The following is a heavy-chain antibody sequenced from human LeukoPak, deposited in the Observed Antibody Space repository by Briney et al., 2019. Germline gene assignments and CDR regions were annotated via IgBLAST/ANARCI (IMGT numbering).Heavy chain of an antibody. CDR3: ASQDCSSTSCYFTEYYYYMDV. J-gene: IGHJ6*03. Sequence: GGSLRLSCAASGFTVSSNYMSWVRQAPGKGLEWVSVIYSGGSTYYADSVKGRFTISRDNSKNTLYLQMNSLRAEDTAVYYCASQDCSSTSCYFTEYYYYMDVWGKGTTVTVSS. V-gene: IGHV3-53*01. CDR1: GFTVSSNY. D-gene: IGHD2-2*01. CDR2: IYSGGST.